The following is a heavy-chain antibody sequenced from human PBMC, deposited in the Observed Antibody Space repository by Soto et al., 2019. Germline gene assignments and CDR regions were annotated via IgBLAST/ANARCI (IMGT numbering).Heavy chain of an antibody. CDR1: GYTFTSYA. CDR2: IKAGNGNT. CDR3: ARSPGGWLYYFDY. V-gene: IGHV1-3*05. Sequence: QVQLVQSGAEEKKPGASVKVSCKASGYTFTSYAMHWVRQAPGQRREWMGWIKAGNGNTKYSQKFQGRVTITRDTSASTAYMELSSLRSEDTAVYYCARSPGGWLYYFDYWGQGTLVTVSS. D-gene: IGHD6-19*01. J-gene: IGHJ4*02.